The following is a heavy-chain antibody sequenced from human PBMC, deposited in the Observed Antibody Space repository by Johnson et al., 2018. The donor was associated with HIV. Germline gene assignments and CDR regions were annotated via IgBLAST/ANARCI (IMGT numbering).Heavy chain of an antibody. CDR3: AREPIREVGGAFDI. CDR2: ISYDGSNK. D-gene: IGHD1-26*01. J-gene: IGHJ3*02. CDR1: GFTFSSYA. V-gene: IGHV3-30*04. Sequence: VQLVESGGGVVQPGRSLRLSCAASGFTFSSYAMHWVRQAPGKGLEWVAAISYDGSNKYYADSVKGRFTISRDNSKNTLFLQMNSLRPEDTAVYYCAREPIREVGGAFDIWGQGTMVSVSS.